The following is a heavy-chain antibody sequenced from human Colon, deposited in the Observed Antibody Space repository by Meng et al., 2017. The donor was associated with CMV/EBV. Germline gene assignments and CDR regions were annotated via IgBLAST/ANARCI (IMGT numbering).Heavy chain of an antibody. J-gene: IGHJ3*02. Sequence: GASLKISCAGSGLTFSNHAMTWVRQAPGKGLEWVSAMSGSGGSTYYAASVKGRFTISRDNSKSMVFLQMNSLRGEDTAIYYCAKAHCINCAGDNLDIWGQGTVVTVSS. D-gene: IGHD1-1*01. CDR1: GLTFSNHA. V-gene: IGHV3-23*01. CDR3: AKAHCINCAGDNLDI. CDR2: MSGSGGST.